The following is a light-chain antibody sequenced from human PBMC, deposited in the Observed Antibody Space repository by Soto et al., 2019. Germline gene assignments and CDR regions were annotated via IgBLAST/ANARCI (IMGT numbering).Light chain of an antibody. J-gene: IGLJ1*01. Sequence: HSALTQPASVSGSPGQSITMSCTGTSDDVGGYNYVSWYQQHPGEVPKLVIFEVSNRPSGVSNRFSGSKSGNTASLTISGLQAEDEADYYCSSYSSSPSYVFGTGTKLTVL. CDR3: SSYSSSPSYV. V-gene: IGLV2-14*01. CDR2: EVS. CDR1: SDDVGGYNY.